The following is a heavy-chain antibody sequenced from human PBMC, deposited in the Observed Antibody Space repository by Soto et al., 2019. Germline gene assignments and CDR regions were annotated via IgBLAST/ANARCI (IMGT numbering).Heavy chain of an antibody. CDR2: IYYSGST. CDR3: ARDPPYSSGPSPDY. V-gene: IGHV4-59*12. CDR1: GGSISSYY. Sequence: SETLSLTCTVSGGSISSYYWSWIRQPPGKGLEWIGYIYYSGSTNYNPSLKSRVTISVDTSRNQFSLKLSSVTAADTAVYYCARDPPYSSGPSPDYWGQGTLVTVSS. D-gene: IGHD6-19*01. J-gene: IGHJ4*02.